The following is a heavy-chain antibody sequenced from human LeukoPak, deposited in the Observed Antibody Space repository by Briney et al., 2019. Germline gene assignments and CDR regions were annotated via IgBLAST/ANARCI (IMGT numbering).Heavy chain of an antibody. CDR3: ARGSRPYYDILTGYLNWFDP. J-gene: IGHJ5*02. CDR1: GGSISSGGYY. D-gene: IGHD3-9*01. CDR2: IYYSGST. Sequence: SETLSLTCTVSGGSISSGGYYWSWIRQHPGKGLEWIGYIYYSGSTYYNPSLKSRVTLSVDTSKNQFSLKLSSVTAADTAVYYCARGSRPYYDILTGYLNWFDPWGQGTLVTVSS. V-gene: IGHV4-31*03.